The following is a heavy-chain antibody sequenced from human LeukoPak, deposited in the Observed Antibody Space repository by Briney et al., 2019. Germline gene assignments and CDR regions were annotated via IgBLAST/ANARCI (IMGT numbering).Heavy chain of an antibody. CDR2: INPSGGYT. V-gene: IGHV1-46*01. CDR1: GYTFTNYY. Sequence: ASVKVSCKASGYTFTNYYVHWVRQAPGQGLEWMGIINPSGGYTTYAQKFQGRVTMTRDTSTSTVSMELSSLRSEDTAVYFCARQEDSSGYYHYYWGQGTLVTVPS. CDR3: ARQEDSSGYYHYY. J-gene: IGHJ4*02. D-gene: IGHD3-22*01.